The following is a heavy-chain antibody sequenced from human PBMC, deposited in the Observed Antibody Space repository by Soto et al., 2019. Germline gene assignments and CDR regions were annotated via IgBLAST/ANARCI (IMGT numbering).Heavy chain of an antibody. D-gene: IGHD2-2*01. CDR3: TRLHTSPGCYAFAY. Sequence: GGSLRLSCAASGFTVSNDYMSWVRQAPGKGLEWVSVIYATGTTYHADSVRGRFTISRDNSENTLSLQMNSLRAEDTAVYYCTRLHTSPGCYAFAYLGQGALVTVSS. J-gene: IGHJ4*02. V-gene: IGHV3-66*04. CDR1: GFTVSNDY. CDR2: IYATGTT.